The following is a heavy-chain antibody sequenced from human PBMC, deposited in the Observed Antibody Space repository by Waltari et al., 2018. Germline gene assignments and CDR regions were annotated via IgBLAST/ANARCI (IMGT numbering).Heavy chain of an antibody. J-gene: IGHJ6*02. Sequence: QVQLQESGPGLVKPSETLSLTCAVSGYSISSGYYWGWIRQPPGKGLEWIGSIYHSGSTYYNPSLKSLVTISVDTSKNQFSLKLSSVTAADTAVYYCARDRGGYCSGGSCPNYYYGMDVWGQGTTVTVSS. V-gene: IGHV4-38-2*02. CDR1: GYSISSGYY. CDR3: ARDRGGYCSGGSCPNYYYGMDV. D-gene: IGHD2-15*01. CDR2: IYHSGST.